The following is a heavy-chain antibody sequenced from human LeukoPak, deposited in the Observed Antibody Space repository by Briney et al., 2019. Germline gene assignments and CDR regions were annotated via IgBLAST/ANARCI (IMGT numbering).Heavy chain of an antibody. CDR1: GFTFSSYG. V-gene: IGHV3-33*01. D-gene: IGHD2-15*01. Sequence: PGGSLRLSCAASGFTFSSYGMHWVRQAPGKGLEWVAAIWYDGSNKYYADSVKGRFTISRDNSKNTLYLQITSLRADDTAEYYCARPYCSGGSCYSGYFDYWVQGTLVTVSS. CDR3: ARPYCSGGSCYSGYFDY. CDR2: IWYDGSNK. J-gene: IGHJ4*02.